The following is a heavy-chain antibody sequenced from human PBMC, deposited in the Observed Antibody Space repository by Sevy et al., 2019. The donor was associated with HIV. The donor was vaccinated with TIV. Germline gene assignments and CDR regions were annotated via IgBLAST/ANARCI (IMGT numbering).Heavy chain of an antibody. V-gene: IGHV1-2*06. CDR3: TRRAGEYCSGGGCYSP. Sequence: GESLKISCKAYGYSFAAYYMHWVRQAPGQGLEWMGRINPNSGGTNYAQTFQGRVTMTRDTSISTAYMELSRLRSDDTAVYYCTRRAGEYCSGGGCYSPWGQGTLVTVSS. J-gene: IGHJ5*02. D-gene: IGHD2-15*01. CDR1: GYSFAAYY. CDR2: INPNSGGT.